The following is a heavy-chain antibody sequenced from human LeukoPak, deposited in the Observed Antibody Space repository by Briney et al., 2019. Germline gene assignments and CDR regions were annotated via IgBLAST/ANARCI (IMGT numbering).Heavy chain of an antibody. D-gene: IGHD2-2*01. CDR2: IDPSDSYT. CDR3: ARVVCSSTSCYVVNWFDP. CDR1: GYSFTSYW. J-gene: IGHJ5*02. Sequence: GEFLKISCKGSGYSFTSYWISWVRQMPGKGLEWMGRIDPSDSYTNYSPSFQGHVTISADKSISTAYLQWSSLKASDTAMYYCARVVCSSTSCYVVNWFDPWGQGTLVTVSS. V-gene: IGHV5-10-1*01.